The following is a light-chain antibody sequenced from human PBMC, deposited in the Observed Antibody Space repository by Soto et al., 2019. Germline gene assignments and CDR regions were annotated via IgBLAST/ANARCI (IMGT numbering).Light chain of an antibody. J-gene: IGLJ2*01. Sequence: QSALTQPASVSGSPGQSITISCIGTRSDVGAYNYVSWYQQHPGKAPKLIIYDVSNRPSGVSNRFSGSKSGNTASLTISGLQAEDEADYYCSSHTTSSSVVFGGGTKLTVL. V-gene: IGLV2-14*01. CDR2: DVS. CDR1: RSDVGAYNY. CDR3: SSHTTSSSVV.